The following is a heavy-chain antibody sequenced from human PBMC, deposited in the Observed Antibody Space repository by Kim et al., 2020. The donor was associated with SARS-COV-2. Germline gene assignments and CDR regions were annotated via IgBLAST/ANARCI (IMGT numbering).Heavy chain of an antibody. CDR3: AHTSSWSPAFDY. J-gene: IGHJ4*02. V-gene: IGHV2-5*01. D-gene: IGHD6-13*01. Sequence: RYSPSLKSRLTITKDTSKNQVVLTMTNMDPVDTATYYCAHTSSWSPAFDYWGQGTLVTVSS.